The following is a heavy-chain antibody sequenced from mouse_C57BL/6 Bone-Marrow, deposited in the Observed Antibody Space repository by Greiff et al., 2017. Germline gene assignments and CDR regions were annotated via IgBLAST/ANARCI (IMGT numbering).Heavy chain of an antibody. Sequence: QVQLKQPGAELARPGASVKMSCKASGYTFTSYTMHWVKQRPGQGLEWIGYINPSSGYTKYNQKFKDKATLTADKSSSTAYMQLSSLTSEDSAVYYCARWDYGSSYNYAMDYWGQGTSVTVSS. D-gene: IGHD1-1*01. V-gene: IGHV1-4*01. CDR1: GYTFTSYT. CDR3: ARWDYGSSYNYAMDY. J-gene: IGHJ4*01. CDR2: INPSSGYT.